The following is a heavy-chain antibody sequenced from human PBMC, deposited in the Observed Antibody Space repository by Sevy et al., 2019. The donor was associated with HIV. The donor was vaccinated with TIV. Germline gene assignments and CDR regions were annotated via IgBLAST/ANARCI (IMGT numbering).Heavy chain of an antibody. J-gene: IGHJ4*02. CDR1: GFTFSGSA. CDR2: IRSKANSYAT. Sequence: GGSLRLSCAASGFTFSGSAMHWVRQASGKGLEWVGRIRSKANSYATAYAASVKGRFTTSRDDSKNTAYLQMNSLKTEDTAVYYCTRQDTTGYSPFDYWGQGTLVTVSS. D-gene: IGHD3-9*01. V-gene: IGHV3-73*01. CDR3: TRQDTTGYSPFDY.